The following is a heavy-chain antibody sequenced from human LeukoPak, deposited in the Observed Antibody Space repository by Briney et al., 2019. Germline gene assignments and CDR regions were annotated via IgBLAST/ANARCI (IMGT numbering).Heavy chain of an antibody. D-gene: IGHD3-10*02. V-gene: IGHV3-23*01. Sequence: GGSLRLSCAASGFTFTIYAMTWVRQAPGKGLEWVSGISGSGRSTYYADSVKGRFAISRDNSKSMLFLQLNSLRAEDTALYYCARDLHYYVAMDVWGQGTTVTVSS. CDR3: ARDLHYYVAMDV. CDR2: ISGSGRST. J-gene: IGHJ6*02. CDR1: GFTFTIYA.